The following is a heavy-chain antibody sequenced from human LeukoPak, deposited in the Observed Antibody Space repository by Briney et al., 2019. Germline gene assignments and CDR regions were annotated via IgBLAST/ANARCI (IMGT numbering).Heavy chain of an antibody. CDR1: GFTVSSNY. J-gene: IGHJ4*02. V-gene: IGHV4-34*01. CDR3: ARGRGGAAAGN. CDR2: INHSGST. D-gene: IGHD6-13*01. Sequence: PGGSLRLSCEASGFTVSSNYMSWVRQPPGKGLEWIGEINHSGSTNYNPSLKSRVTVSVDTSKNQFSLKLSSVTAADTAVYYCARGRGGAAAGNWGQGTLVTVSS.